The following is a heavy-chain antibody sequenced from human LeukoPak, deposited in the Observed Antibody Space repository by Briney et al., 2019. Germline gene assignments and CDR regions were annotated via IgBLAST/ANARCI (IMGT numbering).Heavy chain of an antibody. CDR1: GGSFSGYY. CDR3: ARWYYDFWSGYYRLGYYYMDV. CDR2: INHSGST. D-gene: IGHD3-3*01. J-gene: IGHJ6*03. Sequence: SETLSLTCAVYGGSFSGYYWSWIRQPPGKGLEWIGEINHSGSTYYNPSLKSRVTISVDTSKNQFSLKLSSVTAADTAVYYCARWYYDFWSGYYRLGYYYMDVWGKGTTVTVSS. V-gene: IGHV4-34*01.